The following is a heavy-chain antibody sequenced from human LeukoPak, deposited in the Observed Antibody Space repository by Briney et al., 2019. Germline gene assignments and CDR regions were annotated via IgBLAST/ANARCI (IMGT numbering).Heavy chain of an antibody. J-gene: IGHJ6*03. D-gene: IGHD3-22*01. CDR3: ARPAGGDYYDTSGYFSYMDV. V-gene: IGHV3-23*01. Sequence: GGSLRLSCAASGFTFSSYGMSWVRQAPGKGLEWVSAISGSGGSTYYADSVKGRFTISRDNSKNRLYLQMNSLRAEDTAVYYCARPAGGDYYDTSGYFSYMDVWGKGTTVTVSS. CDR2: ISGSGGST. CDR1: GFTFSSYG.